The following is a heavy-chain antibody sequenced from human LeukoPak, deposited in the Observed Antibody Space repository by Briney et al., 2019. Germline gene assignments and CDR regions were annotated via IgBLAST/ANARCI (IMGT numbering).Heavy chain of an antibody. CDR1: GFTFSSYA. CDR2: TSGSGVYT. Sequence: GGSLRLSCAASGFTFSSYAMSWVRQAPGKGLEWVSTTSGSGVYTYYADSVKGRFTISRDNSKNTLYLQMNSLKAEDTAVYYCAKQKDCSGGACYQFDCWGQGTLVTVSS. V-gene: IGHV3-23*01. D-gene: IGHD2-15*01. J-gene: IGHJ4*02. CDR3: AKQKDCSGGACYQFDC.